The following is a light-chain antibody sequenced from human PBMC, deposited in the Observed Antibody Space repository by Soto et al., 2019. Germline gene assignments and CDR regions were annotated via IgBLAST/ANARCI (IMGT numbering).Light chain of an antibody. CDR2: EVT. CDR3: ASLTTTNFV. Sequence: QSVRTRPASVSGSPGRSIASACTGTSSDVGAYILVSWYQHLPDKAPKLIISEVTNRPSGVSHRFSGSKSGNTASLTISGLQAEDEADYYCASLTTTNFVFGSGTKVTVL. CDR1: SSDVGAYIL. V-gene: IGLV2-14*01. J-gene: IGLJ1*01.